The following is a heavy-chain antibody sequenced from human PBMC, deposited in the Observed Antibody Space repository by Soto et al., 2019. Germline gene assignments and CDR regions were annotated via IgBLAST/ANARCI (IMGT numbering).Heavy chain of an antibody. D-gene: IGHD2-21*01. J-gene: IGHJ4*02. V-gene: IGHV4-39*01. CDR2: IYYSGST. Sequence: PSVTLSLTCTVSGGSISSSTYYWGWIRQPPGKGLEWIGRIYYSGSTYYNPSLKSRVTISVDPSKNQFSLKLSSVTAADTAVYYRAPICGQDWGQGTLVTVSS. CDR3: APICGQD. CDR1: GGSISSSTYY.